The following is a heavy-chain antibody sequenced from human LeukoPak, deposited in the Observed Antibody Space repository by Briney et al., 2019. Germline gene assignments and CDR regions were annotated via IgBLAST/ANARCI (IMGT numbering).Heavy chain of an antibody. Sequence: GGSLRLSCAASGFTFSSSAMSWVRQAPGKGLEWVAAISDTGRLSYCADSVNGRFTISRDNSKNTLYLQMNSLRAEDTAVYYCAKDLIASGLDYWGQGSLVTVSS. D-gene: IGHD1-26*01. J-gene: IGHJ4*02. CDR3: AKDLIASGLDY. CDR2: ISDTGRLS. CDR1: GFTFSSSA. V-gene: IGHV3-23*01.